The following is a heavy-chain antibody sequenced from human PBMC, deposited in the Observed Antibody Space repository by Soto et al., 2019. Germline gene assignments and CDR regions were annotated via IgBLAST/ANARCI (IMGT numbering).Heavy chain of an antibody. CDR2: INWNGGST. D-gene: IGHD6-13*01. V-gene: IGHV3-20*01. J-gene: IGHJ6*03. CDR1: GFTFDDYG. Sequence: PGGSLSLSCAASGFTFDDYGMSWVRQAPGKGLEWVSGINWNGGSTGYADSVKGRFTISRDNAKNSLYLQMNSLRAEDTALYHCARVSGSSSPKEAGYYYYMDVWGKGTTVTVSS. CDR3: ARVSGSSSPKEAGYYYYMDV.